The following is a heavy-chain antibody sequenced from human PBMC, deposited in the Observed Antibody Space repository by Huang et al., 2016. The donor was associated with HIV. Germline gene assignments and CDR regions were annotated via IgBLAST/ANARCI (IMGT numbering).Heavy chain of an antibody. V-gene: IGHV1-8*01. D-gene: IGHD2-15*01. J-gene: IGHJ4*02. CDR1: GYTFSNYD. CDR2: MNPNSVNT. Sequence: QVQLVQSGAEVKKPGASVKVSCKASGYTFSNYDINWVRQAPGQGLEWMGWMNPNSVNTGYARKFQGRVTMPRRTSISTAYMELSRLRFEDTAVYYCATLPPVNYGRSGGRVRDYWGQGSLVTVSS. CDR3: ATLPPVNYGRSGGRVRDY.